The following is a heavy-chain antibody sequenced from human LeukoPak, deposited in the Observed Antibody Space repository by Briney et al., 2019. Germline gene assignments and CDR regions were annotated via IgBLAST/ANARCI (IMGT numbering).Heavy chain of an antibody. CDR1: GGSISSSTYY. V-gene: IGHV4-39*01. Sequence: SDTLSLTCTVSGGSISSSTYYWGWTRQPPGKGLEWIGTIYYSGSTYYNPSLKSRVTISVDTSKNQFSLKLSSVTAADTAVYYCSSKALSIYWGQGTLVTVSS. CDR2: IYYSGST. J-gene: IGHJ4*02. CDR3: SSKALSIY.